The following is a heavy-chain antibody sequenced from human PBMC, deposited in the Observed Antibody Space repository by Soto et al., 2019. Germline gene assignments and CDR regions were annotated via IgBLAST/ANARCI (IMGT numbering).Heavy chain of an antibody. CDR2: INPNSGGT. J-gene: IGHJ3*02. V-gene: IGHV1-2*04. CDR1: GYAFTGYY. D-gene: IGHD3-10*01. CDR3: ARATRPLYYYGSGSYSAFDI. Sequence: GXSVKVSCKASGYAFTGYYMDLVRQAPGQGLECMGWINPNSGGTNYAQKFQGWVTMTRDTSISTAYMELSRLRSDDTAVYYCARATRPLYYYGSGSYSAFDIWAQGTMVTVSS.